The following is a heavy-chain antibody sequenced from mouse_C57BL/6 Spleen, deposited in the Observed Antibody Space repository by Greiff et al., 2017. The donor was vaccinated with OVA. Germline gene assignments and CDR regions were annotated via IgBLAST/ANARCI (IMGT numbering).Heavy chain of an antibody. CDR3: ARDNDYSALFAY. V-gene: IGHV5-4*01. CDR2: ISDGGSYT. Sequence: EVQLVESGGGLVKPGGSLKLSCAASGFTFSSYAMSWVRQTPEKRLEWVATISDGGSYTYYPDNVKGRFTISRDNAKNNLYLQMSHLKSEDTAMYYFARDNDYSALFAYWGQGTLVTVSA. J-gene: IGHJ3*01. D-gene: IGHD2-4*01. CDR1: GFTFSSYA.